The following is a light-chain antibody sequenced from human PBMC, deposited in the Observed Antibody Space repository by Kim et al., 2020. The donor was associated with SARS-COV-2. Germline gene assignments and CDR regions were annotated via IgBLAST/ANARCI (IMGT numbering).Light chain of an antibody. CDR1: ECEDKY. CDR2: QDS. CDR3: QAWDSSTAV. J-gene: IGLJ2*01. Sequence: SVSPGKTASITCSGDECEDKYACWYQQKPGQSPVLVNYQDSKRPSGIPERFSGYNSGNTATLTISGTQAMDEADYYCQAWDSSTAVFGGGTQLTVL. V-gene: IGLV3-1*01.